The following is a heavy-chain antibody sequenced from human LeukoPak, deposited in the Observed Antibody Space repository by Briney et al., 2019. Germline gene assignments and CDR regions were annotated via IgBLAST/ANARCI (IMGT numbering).Heavy chain of an antibody. Sequence: PSETLSLTCTVSGGSVSSSSYYWGWIRQPPGKGLEWIGSIYYSGSTYYNPSLKSRVTISVDTSKNQFSLKLSSVTAADTAVYYCARLDPRGVIKDWFGPWGQGTLVTVSS. V-gene: IGHV4-39*01. J-gene: IGHJ5*02. CDR1: GGSVSSSSYY. CDR3: ARLDPRGVIKDWFGP. CDR2: IYYSGST. D-gene: IGHD3-10*01.